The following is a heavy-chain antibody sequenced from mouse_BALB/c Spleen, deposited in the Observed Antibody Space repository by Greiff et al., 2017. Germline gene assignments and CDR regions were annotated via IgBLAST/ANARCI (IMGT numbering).Heavy chain of an antibody. D-gene: IGHD2-10*01. CDR1: GFTFSSYA. CDR2: ISSGGST. J-gene: IGHJ3*01. CDR3: ARGSYYGRAWFAY. V-gene: IGHV5-6-5*01. Sequence: EVQGVESGGGLVKPGGSLKLSCAASGFTFSSYAMSWVRQTPEKRLEWVASISSGGSTYYPDSVKGRFTISRDNARNILYLQMSSLRSEDTAMYYCARGSYYGRAWFAYWGQGTLVTVSA.